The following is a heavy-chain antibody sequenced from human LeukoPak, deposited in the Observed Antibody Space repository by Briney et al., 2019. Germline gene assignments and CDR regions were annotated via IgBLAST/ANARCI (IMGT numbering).Heavy chain of an antibody. V-gene: IGHV6-1*01. CDR1: GDSFSSNSAA. Sequence: SQTLSLTCAISGDSFSSNSAAWDWLRQSPSRGLEWLGRTYYRSKLYNDYAVSVKSLITINPDTSKNQFSLQLNSVTPEDTAVYYCAGTPGGAIDYWGQGTLVTVSS. D-gene: IGHD2-21*01. CDR2: TYYRSKLYN. J-gene: IGHJ4*02. CDR3: AGTPGGAIDY.